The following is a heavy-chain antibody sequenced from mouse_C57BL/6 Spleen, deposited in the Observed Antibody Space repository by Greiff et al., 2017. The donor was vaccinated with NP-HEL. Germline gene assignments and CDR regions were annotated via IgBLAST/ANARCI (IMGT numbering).Heavy chain of an antibody. CDR1: GYTFTDYY. D-gene: IGHD2-1*01. J-gene: IGHJ3*01. V-gene: IGHV1-26*01. CDR3: AREVGNYPAWFAY. CDR2: INPNNGGT. Sequence: EVQLQQSGPELVKPGASVKISCKASGYTFTDYYMNWVKQSHGKSLEWIGDINPNNGGTSYNQKFKGKATLTVDKSSSTAYMELRSLTSEDSAVYYCAREVGNYPAWFAYWGQGTLVTVSA.